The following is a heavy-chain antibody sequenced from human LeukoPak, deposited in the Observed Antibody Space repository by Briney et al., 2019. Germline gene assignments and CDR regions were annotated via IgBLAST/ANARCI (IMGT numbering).Heavy chain of an antibody. V-gene: IGHV1-2*02. Sequence: GASVKVSCKASGYTFTGYYMHWVRQAPGQGLEWMGWINPNSGGTNYAQKFQGRVTMTRDMSTSTVYMELSSLRSEDTAVYYCARDSGDETYYYDTNAFDIWGQGTMVTVSS. CDR3: ARDSGDETYYYDTNAFDI. CDR1: GYTFTGYY. J-gene: IGHJ3*02. CDR2: INPNSGGT. D-gene: IGHD3-22*01.